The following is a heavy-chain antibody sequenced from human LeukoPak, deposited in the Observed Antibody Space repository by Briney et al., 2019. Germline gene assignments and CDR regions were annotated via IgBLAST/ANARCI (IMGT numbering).Heavy chain of an antibody. V-gene: IGHV1-2*02. Sequence: ASVKVSCKASGYTFTGYYMHWVRQAPGQGLEWMGWINPNSGGTNYAQTFQGRVTMTRDTSISTAYMELSRLRSDDTAVYYCARVGVRGVIIRRAHFDYWAERPLVPVPS. CDR3: ARVGVRGVIIRRAHFDY. CDR1: GYTFTGYY. J-gene: IGHJ4*02. CDR2: INPNSGGT. D-gene: IGHD3-10*01.